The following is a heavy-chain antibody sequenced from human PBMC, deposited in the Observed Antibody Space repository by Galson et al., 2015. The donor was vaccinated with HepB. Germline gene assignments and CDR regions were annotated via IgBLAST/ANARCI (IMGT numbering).Heavy chain of an antibody. D-gene: IGHD3-3*01. CDR2: ISSDGTST. CDR1: GFSFRTYA. Sequence: SLRLSCAFSGFSFRTYAMFWVRQAPVKGLEYVSGISSDGTSTYYVDSVRGRFTISRDTSKNTMYLQMSSLRPEDTAVYYCAKDLGWVDDYWGQGTLVTVSS. CDR3: AKDLGWVDDY. J-gene: IGHJ4*02. V-gene: IGHV3-64D*06.